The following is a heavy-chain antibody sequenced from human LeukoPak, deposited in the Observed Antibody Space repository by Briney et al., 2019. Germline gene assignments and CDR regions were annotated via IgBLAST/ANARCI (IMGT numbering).Heavy chain of an antibody. CDR1: GFTFDDYG. Sequence: PGGSLRLSCAASGFTFDDYGMSWVRQAPGKGLEWVSGINWNGGSTGYADSVKGRFTISRDNSKNTLYLQMNSLRAEDTAVYYCASSVVPAAPYYMDVWGKGTTVTVSS. J-gene: IGHJ6*03. D-gene: IGHD2-2*01. V-gene: IGHV3-20*04. CDR2: INWNGGST. CDR3: ASSVVPAAPYYMDV.